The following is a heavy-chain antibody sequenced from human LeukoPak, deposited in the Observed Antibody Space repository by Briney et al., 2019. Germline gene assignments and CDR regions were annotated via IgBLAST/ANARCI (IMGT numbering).Heavy chain of an antibody. Sequence: GGSPRLSCVASGFTSSSSSMNWGRAAPGEGLGRVSSISSSSSYIFYADSVKGRFIISRDDSSNTVYLRMNSLRAEDTATYYCAKDRRLPGILDLFDYWGQGVLVTVSS. J-gene: IGHJ4*02. V-gene: IGHV3-21*04. CDR3: AKDRRLPGILDLFDY. CDR2: ISSSSSYI. CDR1: GFTSSSSS. D-gene: IGHD6-25*01.